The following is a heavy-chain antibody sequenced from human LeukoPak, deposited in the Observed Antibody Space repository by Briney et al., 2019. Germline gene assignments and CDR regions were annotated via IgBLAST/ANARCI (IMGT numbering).Heavy chain of an antibody. CDR1: GGSISSHY. V-gene: IGHV4-59*11. D-gene: IGHD3-3*01. Sequence: SETLSLTCTVSGGSISSHYWSWIRQPPGKGLEWIGYIYYSGSTNYNPSLKSRVTISVDTSKNQFSLKLSSVTAADTAVYYCARAGYDFWSCYPAYYMDVWGKGTTVTVSS. CDR3: ARAGYDFWSCYPAYYMDV. J-gene: IGHJ6*03. CDR2: IYYSGST.